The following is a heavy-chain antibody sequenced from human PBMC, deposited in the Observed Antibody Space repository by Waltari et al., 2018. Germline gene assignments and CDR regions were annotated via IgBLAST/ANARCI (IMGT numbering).Heavy chain of an antibody. CDR2: IKQDGSEK. CDR3: ARGVVREAFDI. D-gene: IGHD2-15*01. Sequence: EVQLVESGGGLVQPGGSLRLSCAASGFTFSSYWMSWVRQAPGKGLEWVANIKQDGSEKYDVDSVKGRFTISRDNAKNSLYLQMNSLRAEDTAVYYCARGVVREAFDIWGQGTMVTVSS. CDR1: GFTFSSYW. J-gene: IGHJ3*02. V-gene: IGHV3-7*01.